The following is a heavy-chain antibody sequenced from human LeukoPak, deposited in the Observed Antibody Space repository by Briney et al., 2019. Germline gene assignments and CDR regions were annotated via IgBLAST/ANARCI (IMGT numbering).Heavy chain of an antibody. D-gene: IGHD6-13*01. CDR1: GFTFDDYA. V-gene: IGHV3-43*02. Sequence: PGGSLRLSCAASGFTFDDYAMHWVRQAPGKGLEWVSLISGDGGCTYYADSVKGRFTISRDNSKNSLYLQMNSLRTEDTALYYCAKDARYSSSWNWFDPWGQGTLVTVSS. CDR3: AKDARYSSSWNWFDP. CDR2: ISGDGGCT. J-gene: IGHJ5*02.